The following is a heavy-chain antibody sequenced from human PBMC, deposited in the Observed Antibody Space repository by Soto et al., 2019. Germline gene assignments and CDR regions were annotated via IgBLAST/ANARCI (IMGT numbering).Heavy chain of an antibody. D-gene: IGHD6-13*01. CDR3: TTWRSSSWFDY. J-gene: IGHJ4*02. CDR2: IFSSDSYA. Sequence: GESLKISCKGSGYSFSTYSIGWVRQMPGKGLEWMGNIFSSDSYARYSPSFQGQVTISVDRSISTAYLQWSSLKASDTAMYYRTTWRSSSWFDYWGQGTQVTVSS. V-gene: IGHV5-51*01. CDR1: GYSFSTYS.